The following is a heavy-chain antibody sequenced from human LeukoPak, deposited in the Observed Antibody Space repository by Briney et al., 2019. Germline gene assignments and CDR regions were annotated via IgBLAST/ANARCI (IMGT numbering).Heavy chain of an antibody. CDR3: ARVKGDELAAPFDY. V-gene: IGHV3-21*01. Sequence: PGRSLRLSCAASGFTFSSYSMNWVRQAPGKGLEWVSSISSSSSYIYYADSVKGRFTISRDNAKNSLYLQMNSLRAEDTAVYYCARVKGDELAAPFDYWGQGTLVTVSS. CDR2: ISSSSSYI. D-gene: IGHD5-24*01. CDR1: GFTFSSYS. J-gene: IGHJ4*02.